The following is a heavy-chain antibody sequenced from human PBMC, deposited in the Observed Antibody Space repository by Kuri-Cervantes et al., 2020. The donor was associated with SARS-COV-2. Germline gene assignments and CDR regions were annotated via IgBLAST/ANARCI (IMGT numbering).Heavy chain of an antibody. V-gene: IGHV3-30*04. CDR2: IYYDGSIK. CDR1: GFTFSSYA. D-gene: IGHD2-8*01. J-gene: IGHJ4*02. Sequence: LSLTCAASGFTFSSYAMHWVRQAPGKGLEWVAVIYYDGSIKYYADSVKGRITISRDNSKNTLYLQMSSLRAEDTAVYYCARDSPTNTPFDYWGQGTLVTVSS. CDR3: ARDSPTNTPFDY.